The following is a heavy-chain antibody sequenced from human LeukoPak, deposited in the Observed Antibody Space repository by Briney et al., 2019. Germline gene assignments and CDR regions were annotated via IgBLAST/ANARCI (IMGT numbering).Heavy chain of an antibody. Sequence: PSETLSLTCTVSGGSISSDYWSWIRQPAGKGLEWIGRIYSSRSANYNPSLKSRVTMSVDTSKNQFSLKLSSVTAADTAVYYCARVGPHYYDSSGYYPDAFDIWGQGTMVIVS. CDR2: IYSSRSA. CDR1: GGSISSDY. CDR3: ARVGPHYYDSSGYYPDAFDI. J-gene: IGHJ3*02. D-gene: IGHD3-22*01. V-gene: IGHV4-4*07.